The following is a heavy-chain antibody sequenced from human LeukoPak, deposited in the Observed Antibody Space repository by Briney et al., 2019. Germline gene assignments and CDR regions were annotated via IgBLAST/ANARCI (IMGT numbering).Heavy chain of an antibody. CDR2: INHSGST. J-gene: IGHJ4*02. Sequence: PGGSLRLSCAASGFTFSSYAMSWVRQAPGKGLEWIGEINHSGSTNYNPSLKSRVTISVDTSKNQFSLKLSSVTAADTAVYYCARLIRAGGYGHHKQTFDYWGQGTLVTVSS. CDR3: ARLIRAGGYGHHKQTFDY. V-gene: IGHV4-34*01. D-gene: IGHD5-12*01. CDR1: GFTFSSYA.